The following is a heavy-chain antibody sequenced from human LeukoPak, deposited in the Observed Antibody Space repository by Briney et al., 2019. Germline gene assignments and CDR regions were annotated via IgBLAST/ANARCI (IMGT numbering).Heavy chain of an antibody. CDR2: ISSSSSYI. J-gene: IGHJ4*02. V-gene: IGHV3-21*01. CDR1: GFTFSSYW. Sequence: GGSLRLSCAASGFTFSSYWMSWVRQAPGKGLEWVSSISSSSSYIYYADSVKGRFTISRDNAKNSLYLQMNSLRAEDTAVYYCARPLGGYCSGGSCYYEVGFDYWGQGTLVTVSS. CDR3: ARPLGGYCSGGSCYYEVGFDY. D-gene: IGHD2-15*01.